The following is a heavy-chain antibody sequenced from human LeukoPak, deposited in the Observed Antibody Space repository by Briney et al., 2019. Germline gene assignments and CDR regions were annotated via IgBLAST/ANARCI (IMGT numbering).Heavy chain of an antibody. V-gene: IGHV3-21*01. CDR3: AGFSLYGDHALDI. CDR2: ISSSSSYI. D-gene: IGHD4-17*01. J-gene: IGHJ3*02. CDR1: GFTFSSYS. Sequence: TGGSLRLSCAASGFTFSSYSMNWVRQAPGKGLEWVSSISSSSSYIYYADSVKGRFTISRDNAKNSLYLQMNSLRAEDTAVYYCAGFSLYGDHALDIWGQGTMVTVSS.